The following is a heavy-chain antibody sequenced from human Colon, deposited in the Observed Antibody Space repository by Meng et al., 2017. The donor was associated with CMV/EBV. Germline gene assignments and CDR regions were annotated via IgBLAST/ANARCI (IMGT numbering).Heavy chain of an antibody. CDR3: AKVGYSYDNFDY. D-gene: IGHD5-18*01. CDR1: GFTFDDYA. V-gene: IGHV3-9*01. CDR2: ISWNSGSI. J-gene: IGHJ4*02. Sequence: GGSLRLSCAASGFTFDDYAMHWVRHAPGKGLEWVSGISWNSGSIGYADSVKGRFTISRDNAKNSLYLQMNSLRAEDTALYYCAKVGYSYDNFDYWGQGTLVTVSS.